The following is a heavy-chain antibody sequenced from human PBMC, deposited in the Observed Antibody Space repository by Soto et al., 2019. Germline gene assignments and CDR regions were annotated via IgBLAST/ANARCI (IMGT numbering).Heavy chain of an antibody. CDR1: GFTFSGRY. J-gene: IGHJ4*02. CDR2: IRNKAKSYTT. V-gene: IGHV3-72*01. D-gene: IGHD3-10*01. Sequence: EVQLVESGGDLVQPAGSLRLSCAASGFTFSGRYMDWVRQAPGKGLEWVGRIRNKAKSYTTDYAASVKTRFTISRDDSRNSLYLQMNSLTTEDTGVYYCASVRYGSVDYWGQGTLVTVSS. CDR3: ASVRYGSVDY.